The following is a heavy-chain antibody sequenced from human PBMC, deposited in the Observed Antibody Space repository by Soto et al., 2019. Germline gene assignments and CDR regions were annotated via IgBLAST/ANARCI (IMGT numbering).Heavy chain of an antibody. CDR1: GFSLSTSGVG. D-gene: IGHD3-10*01. V-gene: IGHV2-5*02. CDR3: AHKTGRGANFDY. Sequence: QITLKESGPTLVKPTQTLTLTCTFSGFSLSTSGVGVGWIRQPPGKALEWLTLIYWDDDKRYSPSLKSRLTITKYTSKNQVVLTMTNMDPADTATYYCAHKTGRGANFDYWGQGTLVTVSS. CDR2: IYWDDDK. J-gene: IGHJ4*02.